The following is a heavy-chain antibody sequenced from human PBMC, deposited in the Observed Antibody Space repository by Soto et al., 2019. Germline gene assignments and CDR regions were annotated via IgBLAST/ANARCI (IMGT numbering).Heavy chain of an antibody. CDR1: GYTFTSYY. V-gene: IGHV1-46*01. CDR2: INPSGGST. J-gene: IGHJ6*02. D-gene: IGHD6-13*01. Sequence: GASVKVSCKASGYTFTSYYMHWVRQAPGQGLEWMGIINPSGGSTSYAQKFQGRVTMTRDTSTSTVYMELSSLRSEDTAVYYCARDKQQQLVAYYYYGMDVWGQGTTVTV. CDR3: ARDKQQQLVAYYYYGMDV.